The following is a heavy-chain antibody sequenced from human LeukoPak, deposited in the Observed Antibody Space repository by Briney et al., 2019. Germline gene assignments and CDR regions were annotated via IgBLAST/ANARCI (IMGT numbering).Heavy chain of an antibody. J-gene: IGHJ4*02. V-gene: IGHV3-7*01. CDR1: GFTFSDYY. CDR3: ARDRVKSIAVRLTYYFDY. CDR2: IKQDGSEK. D-gene: IGHD6-6*01. Sequence: GGSLRLSCAASGFTFSDYYMSWVRQAPGKGLEWVANIKQDGSEKYYVDSVKGRFTISRDNAKNSLYLQMNSLRAEDTAVYYCARDRVKSIAVRLTYYFDYWGQGTLVTVSS.